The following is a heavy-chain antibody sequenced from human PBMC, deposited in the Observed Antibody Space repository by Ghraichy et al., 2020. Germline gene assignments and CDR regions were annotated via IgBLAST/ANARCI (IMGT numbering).Heavy chain of an antibody. Sequence: LSLTCAASGFTFSNYGMHWVRQAPGKGLEWVAVISYDGSNIYYADSVKGRFTISRDNSKNTLSLQMNSLRAEDTAVYYCAKDFGINMFRGVIPDYWGQGILVTVSS. CDR2: ISYDGSNI. CDR3: AKDFGINMFRGVIPDY. J-gene: IGHJ4*02. CDR1: GFTFSNYG. D-gene: IGHD3-10*01. V-gene: IGHV3-30*18.